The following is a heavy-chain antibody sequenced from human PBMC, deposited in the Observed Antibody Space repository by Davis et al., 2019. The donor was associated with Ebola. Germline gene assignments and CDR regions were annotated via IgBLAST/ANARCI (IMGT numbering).Heavy chain of an antibody. D-gene: IGHD2-2*01. V-gene: IGHV3-48*02. CDR2: ISSSSSTI. CDR3: ARVQLEVVPAAWGVGYYYYGMDV. CDR1: GFTFSSYA. Sequence: GESLKISCAASGFTFSSYAMSWVRQAPGKGLEWVSYISSSSSTIYYADSVKGRFTISRDNAKNSLYLQMNSLRDEDTAVYYCARVQLEVVPAAWGVGYYYYGMDVWGKGTTVTVSS. J-gene: IGHJ6*04.